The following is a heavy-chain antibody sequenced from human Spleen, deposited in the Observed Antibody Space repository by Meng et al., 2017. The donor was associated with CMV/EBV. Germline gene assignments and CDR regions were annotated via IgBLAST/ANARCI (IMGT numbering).Heavy chain of an antibody. D-gene: IGHD3-22*01. CDR2: ISYDGSNK. Sequence: GESLKISCAASGFTFSSYAMHWVRQAPGKGLEWVAVISYDGSNKYYADSVKGRFTISRDNSKNTLYLQMNSLRAEDTAVYYCARDYDSSGGGYYGMDVWGQGTTVTVSS. CDR1: GFTFSSYA. J-gene: IGHJ6*02. V-gene: IGHV3-30-3*01. CDR3: ARDYDSSGGGYYGMDV.